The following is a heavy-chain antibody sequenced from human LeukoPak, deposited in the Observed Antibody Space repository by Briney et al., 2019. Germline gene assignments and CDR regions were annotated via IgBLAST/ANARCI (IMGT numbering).Heavy chain of an antibody. V-gene: IGHV1-69*13. CDR3: ARVTGDFWSGDNWFDP. CDR2: IIPIFGTA. CDR1: GGTFSSYA. J-gene: IGHJ5*02. D-gene: IGHD3-3*01. Sequence: ASVKVSCKASGGTFSSYAISWVRQAPGQGLEWMGGIIPIFGTANYAQKFQGRVTITADESTSTAYMELSSLRSEDTAVYYCARVTGDFWSGDNWFDPWGQGTLVTVSS.